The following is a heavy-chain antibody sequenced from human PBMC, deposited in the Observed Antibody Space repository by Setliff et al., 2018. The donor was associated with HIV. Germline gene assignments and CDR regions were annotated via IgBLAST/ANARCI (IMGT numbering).Heavy chain of an antibody. V-gene: IGHV4-4*08. CDR3: ARPQYPGYYFDY. CDR2: IYTSGST. J-gene: IGHJ4*02. CDR1: GVSISSHY. Sequence: SETLSLTCTVSGVSISSHYWSWIRQPPGKGLEWIGHIYTSGSTNYNPSLKSRVTISVDTSKNQFSLNLSSVTAADTAVYYCARPQYPGYYFDYWGQGTLVTVSS. D-gene: IGHD2-2*01.